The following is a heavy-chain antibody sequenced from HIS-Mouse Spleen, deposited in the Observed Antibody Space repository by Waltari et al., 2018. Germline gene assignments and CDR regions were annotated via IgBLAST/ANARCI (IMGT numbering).Heavy chain of an antibody. J-gene: IGHJ2*01. Sequence: QLQLQESGPGLVKPSETLSLTCTVSGGSISSSSYYWGWIRQPPGKGLGWIWSIYYSGRTYDNPSLKSRVTISVDTSKNQFSLKLSSVTAADTAVYYCAREIPYSSSWYDWYFDLWGRGTLVTVSS. CDR1: GGSISSSSYY. CDR2: IYYSGRT. CDR3: AREIPYSSSWYDWYFDL. D-gene: IGHD6-13*01. V-gene: IGHV4-39*07.